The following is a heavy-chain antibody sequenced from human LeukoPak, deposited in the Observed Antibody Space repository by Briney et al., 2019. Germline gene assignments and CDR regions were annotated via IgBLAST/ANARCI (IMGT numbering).Heavy chain of an antibody. CDR1: GFTFSSYT. J-gene: IGHJ4*02. CDR2: IISSGSYI. Sequence: GGSLRLSCAASGFTFSSYTMNWVRQAPGKGLEWVSSIISSGSYIYYADSVKGRFTISRDNAKNSLYLQMTRLREEDRAVYYCARDFGGYCRSTSCYLGHLDYWGQGTLVTVSS. CDR3: ARDFGGYCRSTSCYLGHLDY. D-gene: IGHD2-2*01. V-gene: IGHV3-21*03.